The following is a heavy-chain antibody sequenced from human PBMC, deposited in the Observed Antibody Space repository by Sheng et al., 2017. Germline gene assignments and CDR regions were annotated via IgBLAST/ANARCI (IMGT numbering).Heavy chain of an antibody. V-gene: IGHV3-23*04. CDR2: LSGSGGST. Sequence: EVRLVESGGGLVQPGGSLRLSCAASGFTFSSYAMSWVRQAPGKGLEWVSALSGSGGSTYYADSVKGRFTISRDNSKNTLFLQMNSLRAEDTAVYYCAKDLYCGSSSCYTFDYWGQGTLVTVSS. CDR1: GFTFSSYA. J-gene: IGHJ4*02. D-gene: IGHD2-2*02. CDR3: AKDLYCGSSSCYTFDY.